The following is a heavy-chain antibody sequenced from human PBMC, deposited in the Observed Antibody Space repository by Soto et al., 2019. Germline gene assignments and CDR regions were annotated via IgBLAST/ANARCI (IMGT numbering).Heavy chain of an antibody. V-gene: IGHV4-39*07. J-gene: IGHJ6*02. CDR2: INHSGST. CDR3: ARGQYYDFWSGYYKYYYYGMDV. Sequence: SETLSLTCTVSGGSISSGDYYWSWIRQPPGKGLEWIGEINHSGSTNYNPSLKSRVTISVDTSKNQFSLKLSSVTAADTAVYYCARGQYYDFWSGYYKYYYYGMDVWGQGTTVTVSS. D-gene: IGHD3-3*01. CDR1: GGSISSGDYY.